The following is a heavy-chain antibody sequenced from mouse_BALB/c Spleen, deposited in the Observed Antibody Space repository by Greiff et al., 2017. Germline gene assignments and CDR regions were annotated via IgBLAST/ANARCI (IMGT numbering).Heavy chain of an antibody. CDR3: ARGDKAPIAY. Sequence: EVKLMESGPGLVKPSQSLSLTCTVTGYSITSDYAWNWIRQFPGNQLEWMGYISYSGSTSYNPSLNSRISITRDTSKNQFFLQLNSVTTEDTATYYCARGDKAPIAYWGQGTLVTVSA. CDR1: GYSITSDYA. J-gene: IGHJ3*01. V-gene: IGHV3-2*02. CDR2: ISYSGST.